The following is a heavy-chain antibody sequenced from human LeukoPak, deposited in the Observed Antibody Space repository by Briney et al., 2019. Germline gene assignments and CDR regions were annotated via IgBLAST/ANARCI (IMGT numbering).Heavy chain of an antibody. CDR3: ARRTYYYDSSGDDY. CDR1: GGSFSGYY. Sequence: SETLSLTCAVYGGSFSGYYWSWTRQPPGKGLEWIGEINHSGSTNYNPSLKSRVTISVDTSKNQFSLKLSSVTAADTAVYYCARRTYYYDSSGDDYWGQGTLVTVSS. D-gene: IGHD3-22*01. CDR2: INHSGST. J-gene: IGHJ4*02. V-gene: IGHV4-34*01.